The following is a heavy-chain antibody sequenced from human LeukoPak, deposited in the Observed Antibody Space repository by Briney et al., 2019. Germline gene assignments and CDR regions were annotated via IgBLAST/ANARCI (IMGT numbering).Heavy chain of an antibody. CDR2: IYHSGST. D-gene: IGHD3-16*01. V-gene: IGHV4-38-2*02. CDR3: ARTEPSRGEDY. CDR1: GYSISSGYY. J-gene: IGHJ4*02. Sequence: PSETLSLTCTVSGYSISSGYYWGWIRQPPGKGLEWIGSIYHSGSTYYNPSLKSRVTISVDTSKNQFSLKLSSVTAADTAVYYCARTEPSRGEDYWGQGTLVTVSS.